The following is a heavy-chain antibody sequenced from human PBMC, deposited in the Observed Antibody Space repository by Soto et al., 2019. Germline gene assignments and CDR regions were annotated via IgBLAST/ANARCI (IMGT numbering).Heavy chain of an antibody. D-gene: IGHD2-2*01. CDR1: GFTFSSYG. V-gene: IGHV3-33*01. Sequence: QVQLVESGGGVVQPGRSLRLSCAASGFTFSSYGMHWVRQAPGKGLEGVAVIWSGGSNENYADSVKGRFTISGDNSKNMLYLKMNSLRAEDTAVYYCARGPGTSYFDCWGQGSLVTVSS. CDR3: ARGPGTSYFDC. CDR2: IWSGGSNE. J-gene: IGHJ4*02.